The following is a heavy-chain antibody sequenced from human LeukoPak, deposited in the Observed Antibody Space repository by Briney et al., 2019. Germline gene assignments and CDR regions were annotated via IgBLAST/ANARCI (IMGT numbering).Heavy chain of an antibody. J-gene: IGHJ5*02. CDR1: GYTFTGYY. CDR2: ISPNSGDT. CDR3: ARDREHYYGSERYSRWFDP. Sequence: ASVKVSCKASGYTFTGYYMHWVRQAPGQGLEWMGWISPNSGDTKYSEKFQGRVTMTRDTSIDTAYLDLSRLRSDDTAVYYCARDREHYYGSERYSRWFDPWGQGTLVTVSS. D-gene: IGHD3-10*01. V-gene: IGHV1-2*02.